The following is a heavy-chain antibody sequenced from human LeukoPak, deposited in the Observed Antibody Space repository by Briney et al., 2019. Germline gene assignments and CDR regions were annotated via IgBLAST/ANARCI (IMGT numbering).Heavy chain of an antibody. CDR2: SSVYNGNT. Sequence: ASVKVSCKAFGYTFMSYGLHWVRQAPGQGLEWMGWSSVYNGNTKYAQKFQGRVTMTTDTTTNTAYMELRTLISDDTAVYYCAVPVGIKFDWLSYAFDLWGQGTLVTVSS. V-gene: IGHV1-18*01. CDR1: GYTFMSYG. J-gene: IGHJ4*02. CDR3: AVPVGIKFDWLSYAFDL. D-gene: IGHD3-9*01.